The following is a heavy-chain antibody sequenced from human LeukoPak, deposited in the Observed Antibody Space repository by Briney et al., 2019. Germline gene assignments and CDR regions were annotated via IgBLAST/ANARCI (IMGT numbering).Heavy chain of an antibody. V-gene: IGHV4-4*07. CDR2: IYTSGST. D-gene: IGHD4-11*01. Sequence: SETLSLTCTVSGGSISSYYWSWIRQPAGKGLEWIGRIYTSGSTNYNPSLKSRVTMSVDTSKNQFSLKLSSVTAADTAVYYCARSYTVATLDSYYYYMDVWGKGTTVTVSS. J-gene: IGHJ6*03. CDR1: GGSISSYY. CDR3: ARSYTVATLDSYYYYMDV.